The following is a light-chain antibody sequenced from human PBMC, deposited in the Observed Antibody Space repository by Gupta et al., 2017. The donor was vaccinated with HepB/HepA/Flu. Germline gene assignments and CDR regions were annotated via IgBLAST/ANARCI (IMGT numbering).Light chain of an antibody. J-gene: IGLJ3*02. Sequence: QSVLTPPPSVSAAPGQKVTISCSGSNSNIGKNYVSWYQQFPGTAPKLLSYDNNERPSGIPDRFSGSKSGTAATLVITGLQTGDEADYYCGTWDDSLRAWVFGGGTKLTVL. CDR1: NSNIGKNY. CDR2: DNN. V-gene: IGLV1-51*01. CDR3: GTWDDSLRAWV.